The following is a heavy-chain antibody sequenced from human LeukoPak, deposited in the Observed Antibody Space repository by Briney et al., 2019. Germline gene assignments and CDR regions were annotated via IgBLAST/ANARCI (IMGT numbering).Heavy chain of an antibody. D-gene: IGHD1-14*01. J-gene: IGHJ4*02. V-gene: IGHV1-24*01. CDR3: ATAEGAQVNYFDY. Sequence: ASVKVPCKVSGYTLTELSMHWVRQAPGKGLEWMGGFDPEDGETIYAQKFQGRVTMTEDTSTDTAYMELSSLRSEDTAVYYCATAEGAQVNYFDYWGQGTLVTVSS. CDR2: FDPEDGET. CDR1: GYTLTELS.